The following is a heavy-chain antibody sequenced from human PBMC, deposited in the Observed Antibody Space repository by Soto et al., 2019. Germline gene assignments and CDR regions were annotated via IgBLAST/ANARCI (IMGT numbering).Heavy chain of an antibody. V-gene: IGHV3-7*01. CDR1: GFTFSSYW. Sequence: GGSLRLSCAASGFTFSSYWMSWVRQAPGKGLEWVANIKQDGSGKYYVDSVKGRFTISRDNAKNSLYLQMNSLRAEDTAVYYCAREAYFWLIDYWGQGTLVTVSS. CDR3: AREAYFWLIDY. CDR2: IKQDGSGK. D-gene: IGHD3-9*01. J-gene: IGHJ4*02.